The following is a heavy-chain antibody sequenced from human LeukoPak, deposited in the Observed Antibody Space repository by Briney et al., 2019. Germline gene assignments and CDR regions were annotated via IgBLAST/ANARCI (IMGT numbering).Heavy chain of an antibody. CDR3: ASTGGGDASPYYYYMDV. CDR1: GGTFSSYA. J-gene: IGHJ6*03. V-gene: IGHV1-69*05. Sequence: GASVKVSCKASGGTFSSYAISWVRQAPGQGLEWMGGIIPIFGTANYAQKFQGRVTITTDESTSTAYMELSSLRSEDTAVYYCASTGGGDASPYYYYMDVWGKGTTVTVSS. CDR2: IIPIFGTA. D-gene: IGHD2-21*02.